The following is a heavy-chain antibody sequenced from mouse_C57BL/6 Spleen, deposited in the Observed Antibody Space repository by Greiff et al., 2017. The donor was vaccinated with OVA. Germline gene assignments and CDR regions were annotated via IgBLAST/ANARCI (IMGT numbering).Heavy chain of an antibody. J-gene: IGHJ2*01. Sequence: EVQRVESGGGLVQPGGSLSLSCAASGFTFTDYYMSWVRQPPGKALEWLGFIRNKANGYTTEYSASVKGRFTISRDNSQSILYLQMNALRAEDSATYYCARSTTVVAPLFDYWGQGTTLTVSS. CDR3: ARSTTVVAPLFDY. V-gene: IGHV7-3*01. D-gene: IGHD1-1*01. CDR2: IRNKANGYTT. CDR1: GFTFTDYY.